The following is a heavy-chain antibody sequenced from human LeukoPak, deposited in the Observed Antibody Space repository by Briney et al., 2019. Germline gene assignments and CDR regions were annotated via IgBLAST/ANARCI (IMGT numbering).Heavy chain of an antibody. Sequence: RGSLRLSCAAPGFTFNNYNMNWVRQAPGKGLEWVSYISSSSNTMFYADSVKGRFTISRDNSKNTVFLQMNNLRHEDAALYYCATRDFDFWGQGTLVTVSS. V-gene: IGHV3-48*02. CDR3: ATRDFDF. J-gene: IGHJ4*02. CDR2: ISSSSNTM. CDR1: GFTFNNYN.